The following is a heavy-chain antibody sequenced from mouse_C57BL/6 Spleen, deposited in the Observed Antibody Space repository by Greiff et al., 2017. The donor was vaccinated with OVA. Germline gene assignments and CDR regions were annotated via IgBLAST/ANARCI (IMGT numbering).Heavy chain of an antibody. CDR3: ARSTGTHWYFDV. D-gene: IGHD4-1*01. Sequence: QVQLKESGAELVRPGTSVKVSCKASGYAFTNYLIEWVKQRPGQGLEWIGVINPGSGGTNYNEKFKGKATLTADKSSSTAYMQLSSLTSEDSAVYFCARSTGTHWYFDVWGTGTTVTVSS. CDR1: GYAFTNYL. CDR2: INPGSGGT. J-gene: IGHJ1*03. V-gene: IGHV1-54*01.